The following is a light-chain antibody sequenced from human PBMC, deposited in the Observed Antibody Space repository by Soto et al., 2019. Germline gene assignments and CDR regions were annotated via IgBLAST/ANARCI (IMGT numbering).Light chain of an antibody. CDR3: QQSYSTPTWT. Sequence: DIKMTQSPSSLSASVGDRVTITCRASQSVSTYLNWYQQKPGKTPKLLISAASSLHSGVPSRFSGSGSGTDFTLTINSLQPEDFATYYCQQSYSTPTWTFGQGTKVDSK. CDR1: QSVSTY. V-gene: IGKV1-39*01. J-gene: IGKJ1*01. CDR2: AAS.